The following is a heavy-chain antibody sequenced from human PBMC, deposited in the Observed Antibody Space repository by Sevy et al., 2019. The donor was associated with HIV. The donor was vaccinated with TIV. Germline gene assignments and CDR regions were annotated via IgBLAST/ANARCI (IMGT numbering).Heavy chain of an antibody. Sequence: GGSLRLSCAASGFSFDRYGMHWVRQAPGKGLEWVAVILYEGINKDYGDSVRGRFTISRDNSKNTLYLQMNSLRVDDTAVYYCATGRDDSSGSYDYWGPGTLVTVSS. CDR1: GFSFDRYG. V-gene: IGHV3-33*01. CDR2: ILYEGINK. J-gene: IGHJ4*02. CDR3: ATGRDDSSGSYDY. D-gene: IGHD3-10*01.